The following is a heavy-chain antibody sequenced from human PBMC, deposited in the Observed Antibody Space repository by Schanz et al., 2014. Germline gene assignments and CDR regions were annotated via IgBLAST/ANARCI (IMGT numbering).Heavy chain of an antibody. CDR1: GITFSGYA. Sequence: EVQLLESGGALEQPGGSLRLSCAASGITFSGYAMSWVRQAPGKGLEWVSTIASGGSHTFYADSVTGRFTISRDNSKNTLSLQLNSLRAEDTAVYFCARDGGRDGYNLAFDVWGQGTLVTVSS. D-gene: IGHD5-12*01. CDR3: ARDGGRDGYNLAFDV. CDR2: IASGGSHT. J-gene: IGHJ3*01. V-gene: IGHV3-23*01.